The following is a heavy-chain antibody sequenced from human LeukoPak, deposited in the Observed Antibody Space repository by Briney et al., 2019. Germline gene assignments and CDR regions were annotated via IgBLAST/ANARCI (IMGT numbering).Heavy chain of an antibody. Sequence: GGSLRLSCAASGFTFSSYWMSWVRQAPGKGLEWVANIKQDGSEKYYVDSVKGRFTISRDNAKNSLYLQMNSLRAEDTAVYYCARDRPTYYYDSSGYFALDYWGQGTLVTVSS. CDR3: ARDRPTYYYDSSGYFALDY. V-gene: IGHV3-7*01. D-gene: IGHD3-22*01. CDR2: IKQDGSEK. J-gene: IGHJ4*02. CDR1: GFTFSSYW.